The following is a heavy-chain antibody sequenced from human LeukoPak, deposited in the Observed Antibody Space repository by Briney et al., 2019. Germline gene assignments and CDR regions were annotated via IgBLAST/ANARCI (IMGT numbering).Heavy chain of an antibody. CDR2: IYYSGST. J-gene: IGHJ4*02. Sequence: SETLSLTCTVSGGSISSSSYYWGWIRQPPGKGLEWIGSIYYSGSTYYNPSLKSRVTISVDTSKNQFSLKLSSVTAADTAVYYCARVAIPIDYGDYGADYWGQGTLVTVSS. CDR1: GGSISSSSYY. V-gene: IGHV4-39*07. D-gene: IGHD4-17*01. CDR3: ARVAIPIDYGDYGADY.